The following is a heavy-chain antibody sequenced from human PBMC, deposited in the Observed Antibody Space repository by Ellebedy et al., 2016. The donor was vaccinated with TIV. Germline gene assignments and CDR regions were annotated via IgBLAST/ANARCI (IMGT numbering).Heavy chain of an antibody. CDR2: IRFYGSDK. V-gene: IGHV3-30*02. CDR3: AKDVYGGTGDYFDH. Sequence: PGGSLRLSCTASGFIFSSYTMHWVRQAPGKGLEWVALIRFYGSDKHYADSVRGRFSISSDNSTQTTYLQMTRLRPDDTAVYDCAKDVYGGTGDYFDHWGQGTLVTVSS. CDR1: GFIFSSYT. D-gene: IGHD4-23*01. J-gene: IGHJ4*02.